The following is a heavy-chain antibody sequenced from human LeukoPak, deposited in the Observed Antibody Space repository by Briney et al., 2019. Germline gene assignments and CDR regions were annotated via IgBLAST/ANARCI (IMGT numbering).Heavy chain of an antibody. Sequence: GGSLRLSCAASGFTFSSYVMHWVRQAPGKGLEWVAIISYDGSNEYYADSVKGRFTISRDNSKNTLYLQMNSLRAADTAVYYCARDFGARGWFDYWGQGTLVTVSS. D-gene: IGHD6-19*01. V-gene: IGHV3-30*04. J-gene: IGHJ4*02. CDR1: GFTFSSYV. CDR2: ISYDGSNE. CDR3: ARDFGARGWFDY.